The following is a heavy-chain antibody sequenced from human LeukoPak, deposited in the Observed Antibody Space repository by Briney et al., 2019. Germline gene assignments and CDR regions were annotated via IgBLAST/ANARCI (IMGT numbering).Heavy chain of an antibody. D-gene: IGHD4/OR15-4a*01. V-gene: IGHV3-9*01. CDR3: AKDIKGCDYYYGMDV. J-gene: IGHJ6*02. CDR2: ISWNSGSI. Sequence: GGSLRLSCAASGFTIDDYAMHWVRQAPGKGLEWVSGISWNSGSIGYADSVKGRFTISRDNAKNSLYLQMNSLRAEDTALYYCAKDIKGCDYYYGMDVWGQGTTVTVSS. CDR1: GFTIDDYA.